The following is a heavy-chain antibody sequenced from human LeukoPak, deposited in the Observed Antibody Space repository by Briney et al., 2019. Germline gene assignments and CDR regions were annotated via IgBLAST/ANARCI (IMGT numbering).Heavy chain of an antibody. CDR2: IHSGGSDV. J-gene: IGHJ4*02. V-gene: IGHV3-21*04. CDR3: AKDYIPLRYFDWLWHTAFDY. D-gene: IGHD3-9*01. CDR1: GFTFSSYK. Sequence: PGGSLRLSCAASGFTFSSYKMNWVRQAPGRGLEWVSSIHSGGSDVYYADSVKGRFTVSRDNSKDTLYLQMNSLRAEDTAVYYYAKDYIPLRYFDWLWHTAFDYWGQGTLVTVSS.